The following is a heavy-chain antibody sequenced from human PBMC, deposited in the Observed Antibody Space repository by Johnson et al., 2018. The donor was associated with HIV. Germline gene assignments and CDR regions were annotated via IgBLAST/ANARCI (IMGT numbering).Heavy chain of an antibody. CDR3: ARDIGSYGKVWFGAGAFDI. CDR2: IKSKTDGGTT. Sequence: VQLMESGGGVVRPGGSLRLSCAASGFTFSDYYMSWIRQAPGKWLEWVGRIKSKTDGGTTDYAAPVKGRFTISRDNSKNTLYLQMNSLRAEDTAVYYCARDIGSYGKVWFGAGAFDIWGQGTMVTVS. CDR1: GFTFSDYY. D-gene: IGHD3-10*01. V-gene: IGHV3-15*01. J-gene: IGHJ3*02.